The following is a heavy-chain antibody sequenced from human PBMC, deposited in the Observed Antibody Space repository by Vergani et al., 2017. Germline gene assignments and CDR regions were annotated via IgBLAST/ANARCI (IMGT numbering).Heavy chain of an antibody. CDR2: IYWNDDK. CDR3: AXSRNDFWSGNRFDY. J-gene: IGHJ4*02. Sequence: QITLKESGPTLVKPTQTLTLTCTFSGFSLSTSGVGVGWIRQPPGKALEWLALIYWNDDKRYSPSLKSRLTITKDTSKNQVVLTMTNMDPVDTATYYCAXSRNDFWSGNRFDYWGQGTLVTVSS. V-gene: IGHV2-5*01. D-gene: IGHD3-3*01. CDR1: GFSLSTSGVG.